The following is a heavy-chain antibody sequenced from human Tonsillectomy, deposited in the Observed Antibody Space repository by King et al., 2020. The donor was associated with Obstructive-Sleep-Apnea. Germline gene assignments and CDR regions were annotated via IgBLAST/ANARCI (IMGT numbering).Heavy chain of an antibody. CDR1: GFTFSSYA. CDR3: ARSGNSSGYFYPSSPFDF. CDR2: ISHDGSNK. Sequence: QLVQSGGGVVQPGRSLRLSCAASGFTFSSYAMHWVRQAPGKGLEWVVVISHDGSNKYYADSVKGRFTISRDNSKNTLYLQMNSLRAEDTAVYYCARSGNSSGYFYPSSPFDFWGQGTLVTVSS. J-gene: IGHJ4*02. D-gene: IGHD3-22*01. V-gene: IGHV3-30*04.